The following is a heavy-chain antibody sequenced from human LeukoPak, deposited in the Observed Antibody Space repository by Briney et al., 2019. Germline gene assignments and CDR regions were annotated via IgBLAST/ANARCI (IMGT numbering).Heavy chain of an antibody. CDR3: ARDLTGDSSGYYDY. CDR1: GGSISSYY. CDR2: IYYSGST. D-gene: IGHD3-22*01. J-gene: IGHJ4*02. V-gene: IGHV4-59*01. Sequence: SETLSLTCTVSGGSISSYYWSWIRQPPGKGLEWIGYIYYSGSTNHNPSLKSRVTISVDTSKNQFSLKLSSVTAADTAVYYCARDLTGDSSGYYDYWGQGTLVTVSS.